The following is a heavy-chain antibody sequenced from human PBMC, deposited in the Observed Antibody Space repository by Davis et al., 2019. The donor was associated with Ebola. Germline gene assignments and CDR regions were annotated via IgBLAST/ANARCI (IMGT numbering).Heavy chain of an antibody. CDR1: GFTFSSYW. CDR3: ARDMFGLWFDP. CDR2: IKQDGSEK. D-gene: IGHD3/OR15-3a*01. J-gene: IGHJ5*02. Sequence: GGSLRLSCAASGFTFSSYWMHWVRQAPGKGLEWVANIKQDGSEKYYVDSVKGRFTISRDNAKNSLYLQMNSLRAEDTAVYYCARDMFGLWFDPWGQGTLVTVSS. V-gene: IGHV3-7*01.